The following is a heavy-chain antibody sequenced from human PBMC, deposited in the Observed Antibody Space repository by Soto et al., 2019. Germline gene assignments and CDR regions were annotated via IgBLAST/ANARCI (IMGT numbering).Heavy chain of an antibody. CDR2: IIPIFGTA. CDR1: GGTFSSYA. V-gene: IGHV1-69*13. D-gene: IGHD6-6*01. Sequence: ASVKVSCKASGGTFSSYAISWVRQAPGQGLEWMGGIIPIFGTANYAQKFQGRVTITADESTSTAYMELSSLRSEDTAVYYCARGLAASPVPPFAGWRQATLVTVSS. J-gene: IGHJ4*02. CDR3: ARGLAASPVPPFAG.